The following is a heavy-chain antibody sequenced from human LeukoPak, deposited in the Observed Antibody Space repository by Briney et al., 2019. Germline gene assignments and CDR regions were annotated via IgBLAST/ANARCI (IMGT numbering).Heavy chain of an antibody. Sequence: PSETLSLTCTVSGGSISSYYWSWIRQPAGKGLEWIGRIYTIGSTNYNPSLKSRVTMSVDTSKNQFSLKLSSVTAADTAVYYCAGGGIAVAGNRKYFQHWGQGTLVTVSS. V-gene: IGHV4-4*07. CDR3: AGGGIAVAGNRKYFQH. D-gene: IGHD6-19*01. CDR1: GGSISSYY. CDR2: IYTIGST. J-gene: IGHJ1*01.